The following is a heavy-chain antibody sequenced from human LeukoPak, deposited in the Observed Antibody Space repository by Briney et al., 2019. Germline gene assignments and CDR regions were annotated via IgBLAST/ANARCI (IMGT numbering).Heavy chain of an antibody. J-gene: IGHJ4*02. V-gene: IGHV3-33*08. Sequence: GGSLRLSCAASGFTVSSNYMSWVRQAPGKGLEWVAVIWYDGSNKYYADSVKGRFTISRDNSKNTLYLQMNSLRAEDTAVYYCARESGVVPAEMSPLDYWGQGTLVTVSS. D-gene: IGHD2-2*01. CDR3: ARESGVVPAEMSPLDY. CDR2: IWYDGSNK. CDR1: GFTVSSNY.